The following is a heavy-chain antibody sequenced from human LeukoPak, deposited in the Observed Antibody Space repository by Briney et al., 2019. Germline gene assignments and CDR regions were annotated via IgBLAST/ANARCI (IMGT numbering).Heavy chain of an antibody. CDR2: LYTTGST. V-gene: IGHV4-4*07. D-gene: IGHD2-2*03. CDR1: GASISSSY. CDR3: AKLGGGYCSGTSCYGYYYYYMDV. Sequence: SETLSLTCTVSGASISSSYWSWIRQPAGKGLEWIGRLYTTGSTDYNPSLRSRVTMSVDTSKSQFSLKLNSVTAADTAVYYCAKLGGGYCSGTSCYGYYYYYMDVWGKGTTVTVSS. J-gene: IGHJ6*03.